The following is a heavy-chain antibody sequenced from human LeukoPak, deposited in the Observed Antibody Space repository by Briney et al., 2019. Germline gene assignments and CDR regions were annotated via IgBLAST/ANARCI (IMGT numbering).Heavy chain of an antibody. J-gene: IGHJ4*02. Sequence: PSETLSLTCAVYGGSFSGYYWSWIRQPPGKGLEWIGEINHSGSTNYNPSLKSRVTISVDTSKNQLSLKLSSVTAADTAVYYCARVYPDMVRGVITHFDYWGQGTLVTVSS. CDR3: ARVYPDMVRGVITHFDY. CDR1: GGSFSGYY. CDR2: INHSGST. V-gene: IGHV4-34*01. D-gene: IGHD3-10*01.